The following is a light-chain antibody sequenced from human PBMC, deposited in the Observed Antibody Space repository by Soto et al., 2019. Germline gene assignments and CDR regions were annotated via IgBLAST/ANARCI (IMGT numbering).Light chain of an antibody. V-gene: IGKV3-20*01. CDR3: QQYGSSPLYT. J-gene: IGKJ2*01. CDR2: GAS. CDR1: QSVSSSY. Sequence: EIVLTQSPGTLSLSPGERATLSCRASQSVSSSYLAWYQQKPGEAPRLLIYGASSRSTRIAGRFSGSGSGADFTLTISRLEPEDFAVYYCQQYGSSPLYTFGQGTKLEIK.